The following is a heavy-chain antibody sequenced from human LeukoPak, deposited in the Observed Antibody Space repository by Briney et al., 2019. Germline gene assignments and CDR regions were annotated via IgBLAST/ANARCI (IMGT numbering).Heavy chain of an antibody. CDR1: GFTFSSYR. J-gene: IGHJ4*02. Sequence: GGSLRLSCAASGFTFSSYRMHWVRQAPGKGLVWVSRINTDGSITNYADSVKGRFTISRDNAKNTLYLQMNSLRAEYTAVYYCAKQGYTYAIDYWGQGTLVTVSS. V-gene: IGHV3-74*01. D-gene: IGHD5-18*01. CDR2: INTDGSIT. CDR3: AKQGYTYAIDY.